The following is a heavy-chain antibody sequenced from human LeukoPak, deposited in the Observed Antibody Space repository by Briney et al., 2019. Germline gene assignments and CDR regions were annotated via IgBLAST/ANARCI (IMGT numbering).Heavy chain of an antibody. CDR2: ISSSSSYT. V-gene: IGHV3-11*06. Sequence: GGSLRLSCAASGFTFSDYYMSWIRQAPGKGLEWVSYISSSSSYTNYAGSVKGRFTISRDNAKNSLYLQMNSLRAEDTAVYYCARSGIAVAGTVDYWGQGTLVTVSS. CDR1: GFTFSDYY. CDR3: ARSGIAVAGTVDY. D-gene: IGHD6-19*01. J-gene: IGHJ4*02.